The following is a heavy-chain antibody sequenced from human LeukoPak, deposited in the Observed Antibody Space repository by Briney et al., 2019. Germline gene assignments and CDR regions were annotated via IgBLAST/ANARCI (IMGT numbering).Heavy chain of an antibody. Sequence: GGSLRLSCAASGFTFSSYGMHWVRQAPGKGLEWVAVIWYDGSNKYYADSVKGRFTISRDNSKNTLYLQMNSLRAEDTAVYYGAREGLYGGNSVDYWGQGTLVTVSS. V-gene: IGHV3-33*01. CDR2: IWYDGSNK. D-gene: IGHD4-23*01. CDR1: GFTFSSYG. CDR3: AREGLYGGNSVDY. J-gene: IGHJ4*02.